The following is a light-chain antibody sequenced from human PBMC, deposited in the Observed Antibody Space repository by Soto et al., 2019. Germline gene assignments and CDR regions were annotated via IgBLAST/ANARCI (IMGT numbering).Light chain of an antibody. V-gene: IGKV3-15*01. CDR2: DTS. CDR3: QQYNNWPPIT. CDR1: QSVSIK. J-gene: IGKJ5*01. Sequence: EIVMTQSPATLSMSPGEIATLSCRASQSVSIKLAWYQQRPGQAPRLLIYDTSTRATGIPARFSGSGSGTEFTLTIRSLQSEDFAVYYCQQYNNWPPITFGQGTRLEIK.